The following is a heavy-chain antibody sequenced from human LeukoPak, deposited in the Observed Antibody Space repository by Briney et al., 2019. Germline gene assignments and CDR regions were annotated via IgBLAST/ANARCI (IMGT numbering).Heavy chain of an antibody. CDR2: FYYSGST. Sequence: VQPSETLSLTCTVSGGSISISNYYWGWLRQPPGKGLEWIGSFYYSGSTYYNPSLKSRVTISVDTSKSQFSLKLSSVTAADMAVYYCARKQWVMYYFDSWGQGTLVTVSS. CDR1: GGSISISNYY. V-gene: IGHV4-39*01. CDR3: ARKQWVMYYFDS. D-gene: IGHD6-19*01. J-gene: IGHJ4*02.